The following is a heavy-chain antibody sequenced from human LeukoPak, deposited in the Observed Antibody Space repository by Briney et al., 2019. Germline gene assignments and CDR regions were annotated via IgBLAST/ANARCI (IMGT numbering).Heavy chain of an antibody. CDR3: ARDGVRAYYYDSSGSPFFDY. V-gene: IGHV3-73*01. Sequence: GGSLRLSCAASGFTFSGSALHWVRQGSGKGLEWIGRIRSKTNNYATTYTASVTGRFTISRDDAENTAYLQMNSLKTEGTAVYYCARDGVRAYYYDSSGSPFFDYWGQGTLVTVSS. CDR1: GFTFSGSA. J-gene: IGHJ4*02. CDR2: IRSKTNNYAT. D-gene: IGHD3-22*01.